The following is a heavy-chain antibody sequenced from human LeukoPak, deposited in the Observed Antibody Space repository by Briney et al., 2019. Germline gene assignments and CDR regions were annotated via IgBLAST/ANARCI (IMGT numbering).Heavy chain of an antibody. CDR3: ARAANRDILTGYYKRYYYYYYMDV. J-gene: IGHJ6*03. V-gene: IGHV4-34*01. D-gene: IGHD3-9*01. CDR2: INHSGST. Sequence: SETLSLTCAVYGGSFSGYYWSWIRQPPGKGLEWIGEINHSGSTNYNSSLKSRVTISVDTSKNQFSLKLSSVTAADTAVYYCARAANRDILTGYYKRYYYYYYMDVWGKGTTVTVSS. CDR1: GGSFSGYY.